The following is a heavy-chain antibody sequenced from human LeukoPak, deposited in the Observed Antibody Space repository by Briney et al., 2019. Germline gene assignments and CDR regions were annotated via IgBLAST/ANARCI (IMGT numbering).Heavy chain of an antibody. CDR1: GFTFSSYG. Sequence: GGTLRLSCAASGFTFSSYGVSWVRQAPGKGLEWVSGISGSGHRTYYADSVKGRFTISRDNSKNTLYLQMNSLRAEDTAVYYCAKKISWWYFDLWGRGTLVTVSS. J-gene: IGHJ2*01. V-gene: IGHV3-23*01. CDR3: AKKISWWYFDL. CDR2: ISGSGHRT. D-gene: IGHD6-13*01.